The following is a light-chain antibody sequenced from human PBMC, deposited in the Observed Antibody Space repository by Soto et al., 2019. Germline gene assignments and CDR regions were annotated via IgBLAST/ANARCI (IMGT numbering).Light chain of an antibody. CDR2: GAS. V-gene: IGKV3-20*01. Sequence: EMVLTQSPGTLSLSPGERATLSCRASQSISSNYLDWYQQKPGQAPRLLIYGASSRATVIPDRFSGSGSVTDFTLTISRLEPEDFAVYYCQQYGSSYTFDQGTKLEIK. J-gene: IGKJ2*01. CDR3: QQYGSSYT. CDR1: QSISSNY.